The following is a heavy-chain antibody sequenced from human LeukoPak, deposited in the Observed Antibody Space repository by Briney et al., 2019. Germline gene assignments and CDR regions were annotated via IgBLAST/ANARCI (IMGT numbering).Heavy chain of an antibody. D-gene: IGHD6-13*01. V-gene: IGHV4-4*08. Sequence: SETLSLTCSVSGGSVSSYYWSWIRQSPGRGLEWIGYIHNSGRSNYTPSLKSRVTGFVDTSKNQVSLRLSSVTAAATAVYYCARRGIAAAGYDYWGQGTLVTVSS. CDR3: ARRGIAAAGYDY. CDR1: GGSVSSYY. CDR2: IHNSGRS. J-gene: IGHJ4*02.